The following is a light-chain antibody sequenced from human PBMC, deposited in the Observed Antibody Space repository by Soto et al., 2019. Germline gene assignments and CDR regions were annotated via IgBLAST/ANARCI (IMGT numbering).Light chain of an antibody. Sequence: IQLTQSPSSLSASVGDRVTITCRASQGISSSLAWYQQQPGKAPKLLIYAASTLQSGVPSRFSGSGSGTDFTLTISSLQPEDFATYYCQQPKSFPLSFGGGTKVDIK. V-gene: IGKV1-9*01. CDR2: AAS. J-gene: IGKJ4*01. CDR3: QQPKSFPLS. CDR1: QGISSS.